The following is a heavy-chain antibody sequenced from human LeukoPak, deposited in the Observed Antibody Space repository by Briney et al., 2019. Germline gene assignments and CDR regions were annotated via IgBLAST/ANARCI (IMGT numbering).Heavy chain of an antibody. CDR1: GFTFNFYA. CDR2: ISYDGSNK. D-gene: IGHD5-12*01. V-gene: IGHV3-30*18. CDR3: AKGGGNSGYDYIDY. Sequence: GGSLRLSCAASGFTFNFYAMHWVRQAPGKGLEWVAVISYDGSNKYYADSVKGRFTNSRDNSKNTLYLQMNSLRAEDTAVYYCAKGGGNSGYDYIDYWGQGTLVTVSS. J-gene: IGHJ4*02.